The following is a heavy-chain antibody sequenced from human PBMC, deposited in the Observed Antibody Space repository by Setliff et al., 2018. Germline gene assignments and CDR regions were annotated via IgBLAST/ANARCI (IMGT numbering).Heavy chain of an antibody. CDR2: INPSGGLT. CDR1: GYTLTNYY. J-gene: IGHJ3*02. V-gene: IGHV1-46*03. Sequence: ASVEVSCKASGYTLTNYYMYWVRQAPGQGLEWMGIINPSGGLTRYAQKFQGRVTMTRDTSTSTVYMEVSSLRSEDTAVYYCARDRYYNSWSGTSITAPHDAFDIWGQGTMVTVSS. D-gene: IGHD3-3*01. CDR3: ARDRYYNSWSGTSITAPHDAFDI.